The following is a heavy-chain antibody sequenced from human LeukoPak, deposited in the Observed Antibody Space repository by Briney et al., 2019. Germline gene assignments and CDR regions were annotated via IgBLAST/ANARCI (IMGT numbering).Heavy chain of an antibody. CDR1: GFTFSSYG. Sequence: PGRSLRLSCAASGFTFSSYGMHWVRQAPGEGLEWVAVIWYDGSNKYYADSVKGRFTISRDNSKNTLYLQMNSLRAEDTAVYYCARDFSSNYYDSSGYYYWGQGTLVTVSS. CDR3: ARDFSSNYYDSSGYYY. V-gene: IGHV3-33*01. CDR2: IWYDGSNK. D-gene: IGHD3-22*01. J-gene: IGHJ4*02.